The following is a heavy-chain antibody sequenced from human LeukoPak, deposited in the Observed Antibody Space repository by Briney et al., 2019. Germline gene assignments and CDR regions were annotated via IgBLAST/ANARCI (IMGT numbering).Heavy chain of an antibody. J-gene: IGHJ6*02. CDR2: INTDTGNP. D-gene: IGHD6-19*01. Sequence: ASVKVSCKASGYTFTSYAMTWVRQAPGQGLEWMGWINTDTGNPTYAQGFTGRFVLSLDTSVTTAYLQISSLKAEDTAVYYCARVESGLAYNGVDVWGQGTTVTVSS. V-gene: IGHV7-4-1*02. CDR3: ARVESGLAYNGVDV. CDR1: GYTFTSYA.